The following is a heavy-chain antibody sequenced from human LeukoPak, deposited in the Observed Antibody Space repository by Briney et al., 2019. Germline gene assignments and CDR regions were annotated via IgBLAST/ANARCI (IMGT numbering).Heavy chain of an antibody. V-gene: IGHV1-8*01. CDR3: ARDLLYYYGSGSYLPSGY. CDR2: MNPNSGNT. J-gene: IGHJ4*02. D-gene: IGHD3-10*01. CDR1: GYTFTSYD. Sequence: ASVKVSCKASGYTFTSYDINWVRQATGQGLEWMGWMNPNSGNTGYAQNFQGRVTMTRDTSTSTVYMELSSLRSEDTAVYYCARDLLYYYGSGSYLPSGYWGQGTLVTVSS.